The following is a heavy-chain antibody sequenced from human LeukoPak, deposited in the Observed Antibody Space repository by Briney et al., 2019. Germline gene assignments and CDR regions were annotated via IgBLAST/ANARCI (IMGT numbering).Heavy chain of an antibody. D-gene: IGHD6-19*01. CDR3: AREGSYSSGWETIDY. Sequence: PGGSLRLSCAASGFTFSSYSMNWVRQAPGKGLEWVSSISISSSYIYYADSVKRRFTISRHNAKNSLYLQMNSLRAEDTAVYYCAREGSYSSGWETIDYWGQGTLVTVSS. CDR1: GFTFSSYS. CDR2: ISISSSYI. J-gene: IGHJ4*02. V-gene: IGHV3-21*01.